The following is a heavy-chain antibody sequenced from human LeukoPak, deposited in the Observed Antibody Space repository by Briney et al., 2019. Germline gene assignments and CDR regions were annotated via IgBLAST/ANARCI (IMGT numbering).Heavy chain of an antibody. J-gene: IGHJ4*02. Sequence: GRSLRLSCAASGFTFSSYGMHWVRQAPGKGLEWVAVTWYDGSNKYYADSVKGRFTISRDNSKNTLYLQMNGLRAEDTAVYYCARDSRPRAEGQLVYWGQGTLVTVSS. D-gene: IGHD6-13*01. CDR1: GFTFSSYG. CDR3: ARDSRPRAEGQLVY. V-gene: IGHV3-33*01. CDR2: TWYDGSNK.